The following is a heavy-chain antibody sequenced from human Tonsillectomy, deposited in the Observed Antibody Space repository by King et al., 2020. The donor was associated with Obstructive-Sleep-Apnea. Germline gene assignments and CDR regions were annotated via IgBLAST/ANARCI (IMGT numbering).Heavy chain of an antibody. CDR2: IYYSGST. Sequence: QLQESGPGLVKPSETLSLTCTVSGGSISSYYWSWIRQPPGKGLEWIGYIYYSGSTNYNPSLKSRVTISVDTAKNQLSLKLSSVTAADTAVYYCARVRRRLLWFGKPGVWFDPWGQGTLVTVSS. J-gene: IGHJ5*02. V-gene: IGHV4-59*01. D-gene: IGHD3-10*01. CDR1: GGSISSYY. CDR3: ARVRRRLLWFGKPGVWFDP.